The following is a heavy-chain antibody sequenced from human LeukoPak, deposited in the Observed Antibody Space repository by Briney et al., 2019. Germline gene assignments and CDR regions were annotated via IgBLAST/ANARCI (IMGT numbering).Heavy chain of an antibody. CDR3: ARDKDSGSYFIRDHYIQYMDV. V-gene: IGHV4-39*02. CDR2: IYYSGST. CDR1: GGSISSSYYY. Sequence: SETLSLTCTVSGGSISSSYYYWGRIRQPPGKGLEWIGSIYYSGSTYYNPSLKSRVTISVDTSKNQLSLKLSSVTAADTAVYYCARDKDSGSYFIRDHYIQYMDVWGKGTTVSISS. D-gene: IGHD3-10*01. J-gene: IGHJ6*03.